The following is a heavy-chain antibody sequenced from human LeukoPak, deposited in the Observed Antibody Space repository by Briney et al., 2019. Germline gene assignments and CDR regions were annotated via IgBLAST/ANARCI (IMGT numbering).Heavy chain of an antibody. V-gene: IGHV4-38-2*02. CDR1: GYSISSGYY. Sequence: SETLSLTCTVSGYSISSGYYWGWIRQPPGKGLEWIGSIYHSGSTYYNPSLKSRVTISVDTSKNQFSLKLSSVTAADTAVYYCARAPSDSFRLDVWGKGTTVTVSS. D-gene: IGHD2/OR15-2a*01. CDR2: IYHSGST. J-gene: IGHJ6*04. CDR3: ARAPSDSFRLDV.